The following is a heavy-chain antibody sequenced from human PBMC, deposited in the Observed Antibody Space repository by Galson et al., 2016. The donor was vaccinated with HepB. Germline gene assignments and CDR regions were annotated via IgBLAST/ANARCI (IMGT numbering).Heavy chain of an antibody. J-gene: IGHJ4*02. V-gene: IGHV3-23*01. CDR1: GFTFFNYA. D-gene: IGHD2/OR15-2a*01. Sequence: SLRLSCAASGFTFFNYAMSWVRQAPGKGLEWVSSISGSGGSTFYADSVKGRFTISRDNSKNTVYLQMNSLRAEDTAVYYCARDREYHLDYWGQGTLVTVSP. CDR2: ISGSGGST. CDR3: ARDREYHLDY.